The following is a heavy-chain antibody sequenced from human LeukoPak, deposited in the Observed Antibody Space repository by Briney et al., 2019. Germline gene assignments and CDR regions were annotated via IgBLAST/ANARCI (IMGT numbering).Heavy chain of an antibody. CDR1: GYTFTSYG. CDR3: ARDRRGYCSSTSCLPFDY. V-gene: IGHV1-18*01. D-gene: IGHD2-2*01. J-gene: IGHJ4*02. CDR2: ISAYNGNT. Sequence: ASVKVSFKASGYTFTSYGISWVRQAPGQGLEWMGWISAYNGNTNYAQKLQGRVTMTTDTSTSTAYMELRSLRSDDTAVYYCARDRRGYCSSTSCLPFDYWGQGTLVTVSS.